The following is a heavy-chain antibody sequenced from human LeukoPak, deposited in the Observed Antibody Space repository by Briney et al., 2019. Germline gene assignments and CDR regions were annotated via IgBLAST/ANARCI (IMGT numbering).Heavy chain of an antibody. CDR2: ISWNSGSI. V-gene: IGHV3-9*01. CDR1: GFTFDDYA. D-gene: IGHD3-16*01. CDR3: AKDGGESSPDDAFGI. Sequence: GGSLRLSCAASGFTFDDYAMRWVRQAPGKGLEWVSGISWNSGSIGYADSVKGRFTISRDNAKNSLYLQMNSLRAEDTALYYCAKDGGESSPDDAFGIWGQGTMVTVSS. J-gene: IGHJ3*02.